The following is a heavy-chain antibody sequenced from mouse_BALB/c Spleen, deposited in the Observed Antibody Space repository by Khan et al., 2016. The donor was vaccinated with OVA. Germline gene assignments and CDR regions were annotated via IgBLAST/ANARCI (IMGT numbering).Heavy chain of an antibody. CDR3: ATPPYFSYVLDN. D-gene: IGHD2-10*01. V-gene: IGHV9-1*02. CDR1: GHTFTKFG. J-gene: IGHJ4*01. Sequence: QVQLKQSGPEVKKPGETVKISCKASGHTFTKFGMNWVKQAPGKGLKWMGWINTYTGEPTYADDFNGRFAFSLETSASTAYLKINNLKNEDQSTYVCATPPYFSYVLDNWGQGTSGTVSS. CDR2: INTYTGEP.